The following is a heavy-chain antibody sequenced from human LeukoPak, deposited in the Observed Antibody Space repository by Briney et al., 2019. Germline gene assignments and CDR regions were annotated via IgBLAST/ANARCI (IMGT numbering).Heavy chain of an antibody. V-gene: IGHV4-59*08. CDR3: ARLQLTVITIFGVVIDPIDP. D-gene: IGHD3-3*01. CDR1: GGSISSYY. J-gene: IGHJ5*02. CDR2: IYNSGST. Sequence: SETLSLTCTVSGGSISSYYWSWIRQPPGKGLEWIGYIYNSGSTNYNPSLKSRVTISVDTSKNQFSLKLSSVTAADTAVYYCARLQLTVITIFGVVIDPIDPWGQGTLVTVSS.